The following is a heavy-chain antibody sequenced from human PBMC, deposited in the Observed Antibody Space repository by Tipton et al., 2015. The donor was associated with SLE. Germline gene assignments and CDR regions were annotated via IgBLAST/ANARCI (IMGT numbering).Heavy chain of an antibody. J-gene: IGHJ4*02. CDR2: IYYSGST. Sequence: TLSLTCTVSGGSISSSSYYWGWIRQPPGKGLEWIGSIYYSGSTYYNPSLKSRVTMSVDTSKNQFSLKLSSVTAADTAVYYCARGLAFDYWGQGTLVTVSS. D-gene: IGHD6-19*01. V-gene: IGHV4-39*07. CDR1: GGSISSSSYY. CDR3: ARGLAFDY.